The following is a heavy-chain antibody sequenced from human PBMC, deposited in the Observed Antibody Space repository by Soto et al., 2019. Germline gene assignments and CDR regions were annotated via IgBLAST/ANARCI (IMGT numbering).Heavy chain of an antibody. D-gene: IGHD6-19*01. Sequence: SGATPVIRTQTLTVACTLSVYSLGTSGVSVSRIRQPPGQALEWLALVYWDDDKRYSPSLKSRLTITKDTSKNQVVLTMTNMDPVDTATYYCAHRHVHSYRSSQPFDYWGQGTLVTVTS. CDR1: VYSLGTSGVS. CDR2: VYWDDDK. CDR3: AHRHVHSYRSSQPFDY. J-gene: IGHJ4*02. V-gene: IGHV2-5*02.